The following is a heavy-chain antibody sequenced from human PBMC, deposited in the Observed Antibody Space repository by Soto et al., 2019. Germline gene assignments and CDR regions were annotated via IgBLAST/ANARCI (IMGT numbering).Heavy chain of an antibody. D-gene: IGHD2-15*01. CDR1: GFTFSSNA. Sequence: HPGGSLRLSCAASGFTFSSNAMHWVRQAPGKGLEWVALIPYDGMNKYYADLVKGRFTISRDNSKNTLYLQMNSLRAEDTAVFYCARDTVGHCSGGACHESHFDYWGQGTLVTVSS. J-gene: IGHJ4*02. V-gene: IGHV3-30*04. CDR2: IPYDGMNK. CDR3: ARDTVGHCSGGACHESHFDY.